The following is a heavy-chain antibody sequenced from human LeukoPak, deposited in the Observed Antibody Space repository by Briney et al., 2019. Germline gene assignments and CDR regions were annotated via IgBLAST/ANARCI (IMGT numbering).Heavy chain of an antibody. D-gene: IGHD3-10*01. J-gene: IGHJ4*02. Sequence: PGGSLRLSCAASGFSFSSYSMNWVRQAPGKGLEWVSSISSSSSYIYYTDSVKGRFTISRDNAKNSLYLQMNSLRAEDTAVYCCARDTTYGSGTYSFDYWGQGTLVTVSS. CDR2: ISSSSSYI. V-gene: IGHV3-21*01. CDR3: ARDTTYGSGTYSFDY. CDR1: GFSFSSYS.